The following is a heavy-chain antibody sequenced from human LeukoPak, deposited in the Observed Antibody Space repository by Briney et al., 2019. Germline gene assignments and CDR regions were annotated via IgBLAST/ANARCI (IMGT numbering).Heavy chain of an antibody. CDR3: AKDRYYGSGSYYKPYYFDS. D-gene: IGHD3-10*01. CDR1: GFTFNSYA. CDR2: ISGSGGRT. V-gene: IGHV3-23*01. Sequence: PGVSLRLSCAASGFTFNSYAMNWVRQAPGKGLEWVSGISGSGGRTYYADSVKGRFTISRDNSKNTLYLQMNSLRAEDTAVYYCAKDRYYGSGSYYKPYYFDSWGPGTLVTVSS. J-gene: IGHJ4*02.